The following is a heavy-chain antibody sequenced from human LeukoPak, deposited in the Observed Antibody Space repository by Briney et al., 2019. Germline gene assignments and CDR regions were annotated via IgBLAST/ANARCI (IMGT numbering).Heavy chain of an antibody. CDR2: FIPILGIA. J-gene: IGHJ6*02. Sequence: SVKVSCKASGGTFSSYAISWVRHAPGQGLEWMGRFIPILGIADYAQKFQGRVTITADKSTSSAYMELSSLRSEDTAVYYCARDPYYVWGQHRPGLYYGMDVWGQGTTVTVSS. CDR3: ARDPYYVWGQHRPGLYYGMDV. V-gene: IGHV1-69*04. D-gene: IGHD3-16*01. CDR1: GGTFSSYA.